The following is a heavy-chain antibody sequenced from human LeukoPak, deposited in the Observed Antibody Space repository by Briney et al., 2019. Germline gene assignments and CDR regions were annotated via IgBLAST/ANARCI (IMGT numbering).Heavy chain of an antibody. CDR2: IWYDGSNK. V-gene: IGHV3-33*01. CDR1: GFTFSSYG. CDR3: ARDRKWELLYYFDY. Sequence: GGSLRLSCAASGFTFSSYGMHWVRQAPGKGLEWVAVIWYDGSNKYYADSVKGRFTISRDNSKNTLYLQMNSLRAEDTAVYYCARDRKWELLYYFDYWGQGTLVTVSS. J-gene: IGHJ4*02. D-gene: IGHD1-26*01.